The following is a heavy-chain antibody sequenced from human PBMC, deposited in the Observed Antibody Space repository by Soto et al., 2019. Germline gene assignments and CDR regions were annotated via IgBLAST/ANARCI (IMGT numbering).Heavy chain of an antibody. J-gene: IGHJ4*02. CDR3: ARAHYVGSGTSYTLYY. V-gene: IGHV3-30*03. Sequence: GGSLRLSCAASGFTFSNYGMHWARQAPGKGLEWVAVISDDGVSKYYADSVQGRFTISRDNSESVVLLQMNSLRPDDTALYFCARAHYVGSGTSYTLYYWGQGTQVTVSS. CDR2: ISDDGVSK. D-gene: IGHD3-10*01. CDR1: GFTFSNYG.